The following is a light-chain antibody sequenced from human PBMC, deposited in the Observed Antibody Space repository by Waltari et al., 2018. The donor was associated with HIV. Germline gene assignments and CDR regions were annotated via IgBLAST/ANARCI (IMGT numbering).Light chain of an antibody. CDR3: SSYTSTITVV. CDR1: NSDLGDYNY. V-gene: IGLV2-14*01. Sequence: QSALTQPASVSGSPGQSVTISCTGTNSDLGDYNYVSWYQQHPGKAPKLIIFAVSNRPSGFSNRFSGSKSGNTASLTISGLQAEDEADYYCSSYTSTITVVFGGGTKVTVL. J-gene: IGLJ2*01. CDR2: AVS.